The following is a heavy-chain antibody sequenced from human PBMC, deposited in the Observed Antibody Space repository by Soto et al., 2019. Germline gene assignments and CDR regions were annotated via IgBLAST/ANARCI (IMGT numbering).Heavy chain of an antibody. V-gene: IGHV1-2*06. CDR3: ARDGDFWSAYSTKWGFTGFVY. D-gene: IGHD3-3*01. CDR2: INPNTGGT. Sequence: ASVKVSCKASGYTFTDYYIHWVRQAPGQGLEWMARINPNTGGTNSAQKFQGRVTVTRDSSTSTAYMELSRLRSDDTAVYFCARDGDFWSAYSTKWGFTGFVYWGQGNMVT. CDR1: GYTFTDYY. J-gene: IGHJ4*02.